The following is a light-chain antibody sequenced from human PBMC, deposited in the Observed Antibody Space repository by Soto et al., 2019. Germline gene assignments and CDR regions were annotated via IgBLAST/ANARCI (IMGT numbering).Light chain of an antibody. V-gene: IGLV2-14*01. CDR1: SSDVGYYTY. Sequence: QSVLTQPASVSGSPGQSITISCTGTSSDVGYYTYVSWYQQHPGKAPKLMIYEVTNRPSGVSNRFSGSKSGNTASLTISGLQAEDEADYYCSSYTVTDSLVFGGGTQLTVL. J-gene: IGLJ2*01. CDR3: SSYTVTDSLV. CDR2: EVT.